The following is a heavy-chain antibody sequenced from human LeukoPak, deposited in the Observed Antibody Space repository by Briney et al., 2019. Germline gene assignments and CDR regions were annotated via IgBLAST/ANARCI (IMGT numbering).Heavy chain of an antibody. J-gene: IGHJ4*02. Sequence: ASVKVSCKASGYTFNTYGITWVRQAPGQGLEWMGWISPYNGNTNYAQKLQGRVTMTTDTSTSTAYMELRSLRSDDTAVYYCARLNWNSPGANYYFDYWGQGTLVTVSS. CDR3: ARLNWNSPGANYYFDY. CDR1: GYTFNTYG. CDR2: ISPYNGNT. D-gene: IGHD1-7*01. V-gene: IGHV1-18*01.